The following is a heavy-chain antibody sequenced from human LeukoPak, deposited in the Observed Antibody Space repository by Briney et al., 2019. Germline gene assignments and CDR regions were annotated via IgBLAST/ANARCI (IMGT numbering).Heavy chain of an antibody. Sequence: PSETLSLTCTVSGGSISNYYWSWIRQPPGKGPEWIGYIYYSGTTNYNPSLKSRVTISVDTSNNQFSLKLTSVTAADTAVYYCARYGYSYGQYYFDYWGQGTLVTVSS. V-gene: IGHV4-59*01. J-gene: IGHJ4*02. CDR1: GGSISNYY. D-gene: IGHD5-18*01. CDR2: IYYSGTT. CDR3: ARYGYSYGQYYFDY.